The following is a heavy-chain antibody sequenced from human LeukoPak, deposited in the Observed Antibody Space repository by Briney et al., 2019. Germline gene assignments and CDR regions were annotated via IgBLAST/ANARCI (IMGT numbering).Heavy chain of an antibody. CDR3: ARSYGGADAFDI. CDR1: GYTFTSNY. V-gene: IGHV1-46*01. CDR2: INPSSGGT. J-gene: IGHJ3*02. D-gene: IGHD5-18*01. Sequence: ASLNFSCKASGYTFTSNYMHWVRQAPGQGLEWMGIINPSSGGTSYAQKFQGRVTMTRDTSTSTVYMELSSLRSDDTAVYFCARSYGGADAFDIWGQGTMVTVSS.